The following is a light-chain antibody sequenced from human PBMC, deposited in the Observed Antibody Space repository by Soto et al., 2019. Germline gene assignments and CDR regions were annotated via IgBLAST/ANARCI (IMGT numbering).Light chain of an antibody. CDR3: CSYAGSSTLV. CDR1: SSDVGSYKF. V-gene: IGLV2-23*01. J-gene: IGLJ2*01. CDR2: EGS. Sequence: QSVLTHPASVSGSPGQSITISCAGTSSDVGSYKFVSWYQQHPGKAPKLMIYEGSKRPSGVANRFSGSKSGNTASLTLSGLQAEDEADYYCCSYAGSSTLVFGGGTQLTVL.